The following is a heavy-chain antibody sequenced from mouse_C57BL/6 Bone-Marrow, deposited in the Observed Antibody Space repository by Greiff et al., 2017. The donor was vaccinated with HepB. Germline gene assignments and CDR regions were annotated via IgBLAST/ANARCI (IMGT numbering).Heavy chain of an antibody. CDR3: AVYDYDGPWYFDV. D-gene: IGHD2-4*01. CDR1: GYTFTSYW. CDR2: IDPSDSYT. J-gene: IGHJ1*03. V-gene: IGHV1-50*01. Sequence: QVQLQQPGAELVKPGASVKLSCKASGYTFTSYWMQWVKQRPGQGLEWIGEIDPSDSYTNYNQKFKGKATLTVDTSSSTAYMQLSSLTSEDSAVYYCAVYDYDGPWYFDVWGTGTTVTVSS.